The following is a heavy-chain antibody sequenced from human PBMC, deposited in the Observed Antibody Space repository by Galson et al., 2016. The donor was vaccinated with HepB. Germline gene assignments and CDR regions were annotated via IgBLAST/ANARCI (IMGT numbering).Heavy chain of an antibody. V-gene: IGHV3-48*04. J-gene: IGHJ6*02. Sequence: SLRLSCAASGFPFSTYWMHWVRQAPGKGLEWVSYISSSGGMIFYADSVRGRFTISRDHAKKSMYLQMNSLRAEDTAVYYCARAPIEVDGMRHYYYGMDVWGQGTTVTVSS. CDR3: ARAPIEVDGMRHYYYGMDV. D-gene: IGHD6-19*01. CDR2: ISSSGGMI. CDR1: GFPFSTYW.